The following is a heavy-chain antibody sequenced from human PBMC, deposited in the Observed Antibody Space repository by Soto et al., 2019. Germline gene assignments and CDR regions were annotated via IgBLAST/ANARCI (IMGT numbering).Heavy chain of an antibody. Sequence: SETLSLTCTVSGGSISSGGYYWNWIRQPPGKGLEWIGYIYYSGSTNYNPSLKSRVTISVDTSKNQFSLKLSSVTAADTAVYFCARDSGTNSFDPWGQGTLVTVSS. CDR1: GGSISSGGYY. CDR3: ARDSGTNSFDP. D-gene: IGHD1-26*01. CDR2: IYYSGST. J-gene: IGHJ5*02. V-gene: IGHV4-61*08.